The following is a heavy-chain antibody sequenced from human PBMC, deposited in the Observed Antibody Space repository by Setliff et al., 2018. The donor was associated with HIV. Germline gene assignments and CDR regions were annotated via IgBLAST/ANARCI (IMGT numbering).Heavy chain of an antibody. CDR3: GRTMTYYYLCMDV. CDR2: TYFRGGT. Sequence: SETLSLTCAVSGGSISGSYYWAWIRQPPGKGLEWIGSTYFRGGTYNNPSLENRFSISIDTSENQISLKLYSVTAADTAVYYCGRTMTYYYLCMDVWGNGTTVTVSS. J-gene: IGHJ6*03. CDR1: GGSISGSYY. V-gene: IGHV4-39*07.